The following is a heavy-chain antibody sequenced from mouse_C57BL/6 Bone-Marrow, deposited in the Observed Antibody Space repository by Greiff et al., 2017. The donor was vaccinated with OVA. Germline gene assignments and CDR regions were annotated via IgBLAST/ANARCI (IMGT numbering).Heavy chain of an antibody. CDR2: INPYNGGT. V-gene: IGHV1-19*01. CDR3: ARALYDGYDVGAMDY. Sequence: VQLQQSGPVLVKPGASVKMSCKASGYTFTDYYMNWVKQSPGKSLEWIGVINPYNGGTSYNQKFKGKATLTVDKSSSTAYMELNSLTSEDSAVYYCARALYDGYDVGAMDYWGQGTSVTVSS. J-gene: IGHJ4*01. D-gene: IGHD2-3*01. CDR1: GYTFTDYY.